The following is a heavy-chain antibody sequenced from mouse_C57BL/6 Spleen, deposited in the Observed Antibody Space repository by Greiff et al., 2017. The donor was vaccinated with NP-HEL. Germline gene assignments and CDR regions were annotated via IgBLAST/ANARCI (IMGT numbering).Heavy chain of an antibody. CDR1: GYTFTSYT. CDR2: INPSSGYT. V-gene: IGHV1-4*01. D-gene: IGHD1-1*01. J-gene: IGHJ2*01. CDR3: ARWDYYGSSYEDY. Sequence: QVQLQQSGAELARPGASVKMSCKASGYTFTSYTMHWVKQRPGQGLEWIGYINPSSGYTKYNQKFKDKATLTADKSSSTAYMQLSSLTSEDSAVYYWARWDYYGSSYEDYWGQGTTLTVSS.